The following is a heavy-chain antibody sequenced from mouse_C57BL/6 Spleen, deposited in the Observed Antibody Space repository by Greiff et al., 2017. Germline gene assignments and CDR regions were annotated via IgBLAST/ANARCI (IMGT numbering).Heavy chain of an antibody. J-gene: IGHJ3*01. V-gene: IGHV1-9*01. CDR2: ILPGSGST. CDR1: GYTFTGSW. CDR3: ARGCYSNSFAY. Sequence: QVQLKESGAELMKPGASVKLSCKATGYTFTGSWIEWVKQRPGHGLEWIGEILPGSGSTNYNEKFKGKATLTADTSSNTAYMQLSSLTTEDSAIYYCARGCYSNSFAYWGQGTLVTVSA. D-gene: IGHD2-5*01.